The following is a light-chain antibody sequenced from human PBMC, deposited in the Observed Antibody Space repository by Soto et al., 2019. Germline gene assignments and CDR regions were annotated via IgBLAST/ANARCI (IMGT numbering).Light chain of an antibody. V-gene: IGKV3-11*01. Sequence: VLTQSPATLSLSPGERATLSCRASQTVSSFLAWYQQKPGQAPRLLIHDSSDRATGIPARFSGSGSGTDFTLTITRLEPEDCAVYYCQQHGNSPRTFGQGTKVEI. CDR3: QQHGNSPRT. CDR1: QTVSSF. CDR2: DSS. J-gene: IGKJ1*01.